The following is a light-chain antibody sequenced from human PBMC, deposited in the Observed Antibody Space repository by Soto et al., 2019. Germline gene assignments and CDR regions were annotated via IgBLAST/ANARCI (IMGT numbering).Light chain of an antibody. J-gene: IGLJ3*02. CDR2: EVN. V-gene: IGLV2-8*01. CDR3: SSFAAQDDCV. Sequence: QSALTQPPSASGSPGQSVTISCTGTSSDVGAYDYVCWYQQHPGTAPKLMIYEVNKRPSGVPDRFSGSKSGNTASLTVSGLQEGDEADYYGSSFAAQDDCVFGGGTKLTVL. CDR1: SSDVGAYDY.